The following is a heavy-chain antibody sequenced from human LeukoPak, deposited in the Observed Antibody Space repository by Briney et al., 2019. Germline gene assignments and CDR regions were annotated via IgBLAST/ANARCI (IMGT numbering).Heavy chain of an antibody. V-gene: IGHV3-74*03. CDR2: INSDGSTT. CDR3: AKSWWELLHSFDY. Sequence: GGSLRLSCAASGFSFSGSWMHWVRQAPAKGLVWVSRINSDGSTTTYADSVQGRFTISRDNAKNTLYLQMNSLRAEDTAVYYCAKSWWELLHSFDYWGQGTLVTVSS. D-gene: IGHD1-26*01. J-gene: IGHJ4*02. CDR1: GFSFSGSW.